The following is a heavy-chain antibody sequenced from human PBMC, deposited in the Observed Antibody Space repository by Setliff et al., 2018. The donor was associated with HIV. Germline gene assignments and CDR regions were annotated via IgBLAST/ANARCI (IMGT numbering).Heavy chain of an antibody. CDR1: GGSISRSGYY. J-gene: IGHJ4*02. Sequence: SETLSLTCNVSGGSISRSGYYWGWIRQSPGKGLEWIGSISPGGYTYYNPSLKSRISISVDTSNKQFSLKLSSVTAADTAVFYCARGPVYSSTIDYWGQGTLVTVSS. V-gene: IGHV4-39*01. CDR3: ARGPVYSSTIDY. CDR2: ISPGGYT. D-gene: IGHD6-13*01.